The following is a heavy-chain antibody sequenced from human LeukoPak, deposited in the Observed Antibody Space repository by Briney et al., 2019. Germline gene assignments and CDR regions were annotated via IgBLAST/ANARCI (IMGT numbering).Heavy chain of an antibody. CDR1: GFTFSSYA. V-gene: IGHV3-23*01. J-gene: IGHJ4*02. Sequence: GGSLRLSCAASGFTFSSYAMSWVRQAPGKGLEWVSAISGSGGSTYYADSVKGRFTISRDNSKNTLYLQMNSLRAEDTAVYYCAREGRSGSGWSKDGYYFDYWGQGTLVTVSS. D-gene: IGHD6-19*01. CDR2: ISGSGGST. CDR3: AREGRSGSGWSKDGYYFDY.